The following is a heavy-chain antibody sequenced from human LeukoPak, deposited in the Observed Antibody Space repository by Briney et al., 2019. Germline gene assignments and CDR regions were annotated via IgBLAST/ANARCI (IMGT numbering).Heavy chain of an antibody. Sequence: GGSLRLSCAASGFIFSTYWMSWVRQAPGKGLEWVSGISWNSGSIGYADSVKGRFTISRDNAKNSLYLQMNSLRAEDTALYYCAKDKSTTQGGVDFDYWGQGTLVTVSS. CDR1: GFIFSTYW. J-gene: IGHJ4*02. CDR2: ISWNSGSI. V-gene: IGHV3-9*01. CDR3: AKDKSTTQGGVDFDY. D-gene: IGHD3-16*01.